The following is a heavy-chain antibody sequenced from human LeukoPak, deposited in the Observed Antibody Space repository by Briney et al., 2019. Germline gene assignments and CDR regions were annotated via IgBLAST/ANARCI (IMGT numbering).Heavy chain of an antibody. D-gene: IGHD6-19*01. CDR2: INPNSGGT. J-gene: IGHJ4*02. CDR1: GYTFTGYF. Sequence: GASVKVSCKSSGYTFTGYFVHWVRQAPGQGLEWMGWINPNSGGTNYAQKFQGRVTMTRDTSISIAYMELSRLRSDDTAVYYCARGVAGTPLTDYWGRGTLVTVSS. V-gene: IGHV1-2*02. CDR3: ARGVAGTPLTDY.